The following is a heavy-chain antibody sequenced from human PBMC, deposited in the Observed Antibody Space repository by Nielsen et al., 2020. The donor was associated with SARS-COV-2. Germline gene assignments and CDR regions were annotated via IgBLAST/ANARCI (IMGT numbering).Heavy chain of an antibody. D-gene: IGHD1-20*01. V-gene: IGHV5-51*01. J-gene: IGHJ4*02. CDR1: GLTFTSYW. Sequence: GESLKISCKTSGLTFTSYWIGWVRQVPGKGLEWLGIIHASDSDTRYSPSFEGQVSISADKSTATAYLQWRSLRASDTAIYCCALDPRYNSLYDFAYWGQGTLVTVSS. CDR2: IHASDSDT. CDR3: ALDPRYNSLYDFAY.